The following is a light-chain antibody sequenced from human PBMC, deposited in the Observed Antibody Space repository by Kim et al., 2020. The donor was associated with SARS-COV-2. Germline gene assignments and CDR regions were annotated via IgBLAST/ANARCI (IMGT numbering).Light chain of an antibody. CDR2: TIS. J-gene: IGKJ2*01. CDR1: QTISDD. V-gene: IGKV3D-15*01. Sequence: EVVMTQSPATLSLSPGETATLFCRASQTISDDLGWYQQKPGQAPRLLIHTISTRATDIPARFSASGSGTDFTRTISNLQSEDSAVYYCEQYSDWPLYTVGPGTMLEI. CDR3: EQYSDWPLYT.